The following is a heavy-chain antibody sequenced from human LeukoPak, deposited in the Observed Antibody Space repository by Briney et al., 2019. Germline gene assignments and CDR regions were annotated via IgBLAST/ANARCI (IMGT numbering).Heavy chain of an antibody. J-gene: IGHJ4*02. D-gene: IGHD3-22*01. Sequence: SETLSLTCIVSGGSISSSSYYWGWIRQPPGRGLEWIGSIYYSGSTYYNPSLKCRGTISVDPSKNQFYLKLSSVTAADTAVYYCARHPDYYDSSGYHDYWGQGTLVTVSS. CDR2: IYYSGST. CDR1: GGSISSSSYY. V-gene: IGHV4-39*01. CDR3: ARHPDYYDSSGYHDY.